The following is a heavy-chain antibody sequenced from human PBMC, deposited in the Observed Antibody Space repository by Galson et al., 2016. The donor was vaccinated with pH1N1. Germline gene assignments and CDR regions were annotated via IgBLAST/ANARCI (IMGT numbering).Heavy chain of an antibody. D-gene: IGHD2-15*01. Sequence: SLRLSCAASGFIFTNYWMHWVRQAPGRGLVWVARVNNDGSSTNYADSVKGRFTLSRDNAKNTVFLEMSSLRAGDTGAYYCVRGRYSSGGSCYSPTAEYFQHWGRGTLLTVSS. V-gene: IGHV3-74*01. CDR2: VNNDGSST. CDR1: GFIFTNYW. J-gene: IGHJ1*01. CDR3: VRGRYSSGGSCYSPTAEYFQH.